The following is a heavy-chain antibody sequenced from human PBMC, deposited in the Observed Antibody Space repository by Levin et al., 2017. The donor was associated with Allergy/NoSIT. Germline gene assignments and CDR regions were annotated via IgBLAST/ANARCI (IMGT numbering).Heavy chain of an antibody. J-gene: IGHJ6*02. CDR3: AREPRAYYYGMDV. V-gene: IGHV3-15*01. CDR2: ISYKTNGWTT. CDR1: GFALNNAW. Sequence: GGSLRLSCAASGFALNNAWVSWFRQAPGKGLEWVGRISYKTNGWTTDYAALVRGRFTVSRDNSKNTVFLEMDSLRAEDTAVYYCAREPRAYYYGMDVWGQGTTVTVSS.